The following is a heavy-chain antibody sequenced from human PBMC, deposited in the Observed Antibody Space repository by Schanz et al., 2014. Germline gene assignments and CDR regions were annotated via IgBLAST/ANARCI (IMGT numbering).Heavy chain of an antibody. CDR2: ISSGGSDT. Sequence: VQLVESGGALVQPGGSLRLSCAASGFTFSDYYMSWIRQAPGKGPEWVSYISSGGSDTYYADSVQGRFTISRDNARNSLYLQMNSLRAEDTAVYFCARDGGRDGYNLAFDVWGQGTLVTVSS. CDR1: GFTFSDYY. CDR3: ARDGGRDGYNLAFDV. D-gene: IGHD5-12*01. V-gene: IGHV3-11*01. J-gene: IGHJ3*01.